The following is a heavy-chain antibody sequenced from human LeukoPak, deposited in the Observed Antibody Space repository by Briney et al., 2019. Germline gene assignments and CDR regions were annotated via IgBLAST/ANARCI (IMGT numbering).Heavy chain of an antibody. Sequence: TGGSLRLSCAASGFTFNNYDMSWARQAPGKGQQWVSAISGNGGTTYYADSVKGRFTVSRDNSKNTLYLQMNNLRAEDTAVYYCAKVPRGYSGYSTYFDYWGQGALVSVSS. D-gene: IGHD5-12*01. CDR3: AKVPRGYSGYSTYFDY. V-gene: IGHV3-23*01. J-gene: IGHJ4*02. CDR1: GFTFNNYD. CDR2: ISGNGGTT.